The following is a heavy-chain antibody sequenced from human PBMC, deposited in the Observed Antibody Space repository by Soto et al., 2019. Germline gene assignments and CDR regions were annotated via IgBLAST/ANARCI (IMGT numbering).Heavy chain of an antibody. CDR1: GYTFTSYG. J-gene: IGHJ6*02. CDR2: ISVYNGNT. Sequence: ASVKVSCKASGYTFTSYGISWVRQAPGQGLEWMGWISVYNGNTNNAQKFQDRVTMTTDTSTSTAYMDLRSVRSDDTAVYYCARGLPSLVPYYYYGLDVWGQGTTVTVSS. CDR3: ARGLPSLVPYYYYGLDV. D-gene: IGHD2-8*02. V-gene: IGHV1-18*01.